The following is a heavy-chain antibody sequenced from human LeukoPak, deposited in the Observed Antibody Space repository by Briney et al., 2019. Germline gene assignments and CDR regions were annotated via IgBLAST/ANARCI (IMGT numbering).Heavy chain of an antibody. J-gene: IGHJ4*02. CDR1: GGSIRSTTYY. V-gene: IGHV4-61*01. CDR2: IYYSGST. CDR3: ARVITVRGVIFDY. Sequence: SETLSLTCSVSGGSIRSTTYYWSWIRQPPGKGLEWLGYIYYSGSTNYNPSLKSRVTISVDTSKNQFSLKLSSVTAADTAVYYCARVITVRGVIFDYWGQGTLVTVSS. D-gene: IGHD3-16*01.